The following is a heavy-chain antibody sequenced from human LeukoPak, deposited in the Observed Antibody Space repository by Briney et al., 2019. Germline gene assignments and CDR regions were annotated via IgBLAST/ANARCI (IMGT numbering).Heavy chain of an antibody. CDR2: ISGSGGST. V-gene: IGHV3-23*01. J-gene: IGHJ1*01. CDR3: ARDRATMIVVASQIKGQYFQH. Sequence: GGSLRLSCAASGFTFSSYAMSWVRQAPGKGLEWVSAISGSGGSTYYADSVKGRFTISRDNSKNTLYLQMNSLRAEDTAVYYCARDRATMIVVASQIKGQYFQHWGQGTLVTVSS. CDR1: GFTFSSYA. D-gene: IGHD3-22*01.